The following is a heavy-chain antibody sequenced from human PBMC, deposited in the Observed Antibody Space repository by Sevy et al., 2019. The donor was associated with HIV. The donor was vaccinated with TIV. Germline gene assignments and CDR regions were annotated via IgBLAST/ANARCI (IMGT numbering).Heavy chain of an antibody. CDR1: GGSISSSSYY. J-gene: IGHJ6*02. Sequence: SETLSLTCTVSGGSISSSSYYWGWIRQPPGKGLEWIGSIYYSGSTYYNPSLKSRVTISVDTSKNQFSLNLSSVTAADTAVYYCASIIAAAGLDYYYYGMDVWGQGTTVTVSS. CDR2: IYYSGST. CDR3: ASIIAAAGLDYYYYGMDV. D-gene: IGHD6-13*01. V-gene: IGHV4-39*01.